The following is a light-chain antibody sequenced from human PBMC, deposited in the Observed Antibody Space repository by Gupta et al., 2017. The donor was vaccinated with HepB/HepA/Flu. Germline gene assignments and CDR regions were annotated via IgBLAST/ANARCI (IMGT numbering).Light chain of an antibody. J-gene: IGLJ1*01. V-gene: IGLV1-40*01. CDR2: RNN. CDR3: QSFDSNLGGV. CDR1: SSNIGSGYD. Sequence: QSVLTQPPSVSGAPGQRVTISCTGSSSNIGSGYDVHWYQQLPGASPKLLIYRNNNRPSGVPDRFSGSKSGTSASLAITGLQAEDEADYYCQSFDSNLGGVFGTGTKVTVL.